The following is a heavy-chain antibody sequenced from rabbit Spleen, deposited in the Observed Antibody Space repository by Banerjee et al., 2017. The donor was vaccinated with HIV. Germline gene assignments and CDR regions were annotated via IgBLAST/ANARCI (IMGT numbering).Heavy chain of an antibody. Sequence: QSLEESGGDLVKPEGSLTLTCTASGFSFSNSDYIYWVRQAPGKGLEWISCIAGSSSDFTYSATWAKGRFTISKASSTTVTLQMTSLTVADTATYFCARDTGSSFSSYGMDLWGQGTLVTVS. CDR2: IAGSSSDFT. V-gene: IGHV1S40*01. J-gene: IGHJ6*01. CDR1: GFSFSNSDY. D-gene: IGHD8-1*01. CDR3: ARDTGSSFSSYGMDL.